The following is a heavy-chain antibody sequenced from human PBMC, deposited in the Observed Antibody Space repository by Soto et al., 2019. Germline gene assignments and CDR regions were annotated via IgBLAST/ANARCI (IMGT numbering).Heavy chain of an antibody. CDR3: ARMHRYGGRGADIDY. D-gene: IGHD2-15*01. V-gene: IGHV2-5*02. CDR1: GFSLSTSGVG. Sequence: SGPTLVNPTQTLTLTCTFSGFSLSTSGVGVGWIRQPPGKALEWLALIYWDDTQRYSPSLKSRLTITKDTSKNQVVLTMTNMDPVDTATYYCARMHRYGGRGADIDYWGQGTRVTVSS. CDR2: IYWDDTQ. J-gene: IGHJ4*02.